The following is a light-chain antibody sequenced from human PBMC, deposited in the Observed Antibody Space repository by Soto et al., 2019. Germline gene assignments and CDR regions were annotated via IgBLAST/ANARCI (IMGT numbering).Light chain of an antibody. CDR1: SSNIGSNA. Sequence: QSVLTQPPSVSGTPGQRVTISCSGSSSNIGSNAVNWYQQLPGTAPKLRIYSNNQRPSGVPDRFSGSKSGTSASLAISGLQSEDEADYYCAAWDDSLNGVVFGGGTKLTVL. J-gene: IGLJ2*01. CDR2: SNN. CDR3: AAWDDSLNGVV. V-gene: IGLV1-44*01.